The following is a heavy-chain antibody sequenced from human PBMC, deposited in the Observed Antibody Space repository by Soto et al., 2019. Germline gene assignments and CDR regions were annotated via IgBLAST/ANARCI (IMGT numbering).Heavy chain of an antibody. CDR3: AREKDSIMGPSFDS. V-gene: IGHV3-33*08. CDR1: GFTFSSYG. CDR2: IWSDGSNK. D-gene: IGHD3-16*01. J-gene: IGHJ4*02. Sequence: QVQMVESGGGVVQPGKSLRLSCAASGFTFSSYGMHWVRQAPGKGLEWVAVIWSDGSNKDYADSVKGRFTIARDNSKNTLYLQINSLRAEDTAVYYCAREKDSIMGPSFDSWGQGTLVTVSS.